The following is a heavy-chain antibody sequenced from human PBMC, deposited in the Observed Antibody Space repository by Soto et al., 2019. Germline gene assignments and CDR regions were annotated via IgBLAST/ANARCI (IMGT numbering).Heavy chain of an antibody. CDR2: IYPGDSDT. Sequence: EVQLVQSGAEVKKPGESLKISCEGSGFSFTSYWIGWVRQMPGQGLEWMGIIYPGDSDTRYSPSFQCQLTISADKSTSTAYLQWSSLKASDTAMYYCARRESNAWYFDLWVRGTLVTVSS. J-gene: IGHJ2*01. D-gene: IGHD2-8*01. V-gene: IGHV5-51*01. CDR3: ARRESNAWYFDL. CDR1: GFSFTSYW.